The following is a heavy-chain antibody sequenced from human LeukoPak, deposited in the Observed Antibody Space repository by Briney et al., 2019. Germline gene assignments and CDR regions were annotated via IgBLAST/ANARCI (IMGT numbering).Heavy chain of an antibody. D-gene: IGHD3-22*01. V-gene: IGHV3-7*01. Sequence: SGGSLRLSCAASGFTFSSFWMSWVRQAPGKGLEWAANIKQVGSEKYYVDSVKGRFTISRDNAKNSLYMQMNSLRVEDTAVYYCAREFPRHYYDSSGYLDYWGQGTLVTVSS. CDR3: AREFPRHYYDSSGYLDY. CDR2: IKQVGSEK. J-gene: IGHJ4*02. CDR1: GFTFSSFW.